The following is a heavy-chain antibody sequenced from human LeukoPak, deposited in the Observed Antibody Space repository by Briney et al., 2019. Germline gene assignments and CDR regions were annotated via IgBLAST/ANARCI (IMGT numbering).Heavy chain of an antibody. J-gene: IGHJ4*02. CDR1: GYTFTGYY. V-gene: IGHV1-2*02. CDR2: INPDSGGT. Sequence: GASVKVSCKSSGYTFTGYYMHWVRQAPGQGLEWVGWINPDSGGTNYSQKFQVRVTITRDTSISTAYMELSRLRSDDTAVYYCARTAIFSPLSFDYWGQGTLVTVSS. D-gene: IGHD3-9*01. CDR3: ARTAIFSPLSFDY.